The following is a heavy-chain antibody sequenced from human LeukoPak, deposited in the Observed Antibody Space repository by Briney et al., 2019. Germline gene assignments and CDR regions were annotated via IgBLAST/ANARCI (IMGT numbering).Heavy chain of an antibody. CDR1: GGSINSGSYY. CDR3: AREESDWSSLGYYYHYMDV. V-gene: IGHV4-61*02. Sequence: PSQTLSLTCTVSGGSINSGSYYWSWIRQPAGKGLEWIGRIYTSGSTNYKPSLKSRVTISVDASKNQFSLKLASVTAADTAVYYCAREESDWSSLGYYYHYMDVWGKGTTVTISS. J-gene: IGHJ6*03. D-gene: IGHD3-9*01. CDR2: IYTSGST.